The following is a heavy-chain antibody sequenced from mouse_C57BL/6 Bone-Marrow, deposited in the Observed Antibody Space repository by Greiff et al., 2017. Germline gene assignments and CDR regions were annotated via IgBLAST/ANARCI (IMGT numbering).Heavy chain of an antibody. CDR1: GYAFSSSW. V-gene: IGHV1-82*01. CDR2: IYPGDGDT. Sequence: QVQLQQSGPELVKPGASVKISCMASGYAFSSSWMNWVKQRPGKGLEWIGRIYPGDGDTNYNGKFKGQATLTADKSSSTAYMQLSRLTSEDSAAYFGATFYSWGQGTLVTVSA. D-gene: IGHD2-1*01. CDR3: ATFYS. J-gene: IGHJ3*01.